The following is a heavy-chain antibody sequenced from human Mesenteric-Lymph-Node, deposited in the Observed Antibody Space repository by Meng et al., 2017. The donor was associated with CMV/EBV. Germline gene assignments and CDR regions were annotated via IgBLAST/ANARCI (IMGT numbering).Heavy chain of an antibody. J-gene: IGHJ4*02. D-gene: IGHD4-17*01. V-gene: IGHV3-21*01. CDR3: ARGDPTVTTDY. Sequence: GGSLRLSCAASGFNFFTYSMNWLRQAPGKGLEWVASIDSTSRYIHYADSVKGRFTISRDNAKNSLYLQMNSLRAEDTAVYYCARGDPTVTTDYWGQGTLVTVSS. CDR2: IDSTSRYI. CDR1: GFNFFTYS.